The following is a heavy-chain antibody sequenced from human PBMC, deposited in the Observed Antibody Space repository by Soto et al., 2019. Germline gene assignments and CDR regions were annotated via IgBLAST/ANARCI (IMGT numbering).Heavy chain of an antibody. CDR3: AREDSSSSLYYYYGMDV. J-gene: IGHJ6*02. CDR2: IWYDGSNK. Sequence: GGSLRLSCAASGFTFSSYSMHWVRQAPGKGLEWVAVIWYDGSNKYYADSVKGRFTISRDNSKNTLYLQMNSLRAEDTAVYYCAREDSSSSLYYYYGMDVWGQGTTVTVSS. CDR1: GFTFSSYS. V-gene: IGHV3-33*01. D-gene: IGHD6-6*01.